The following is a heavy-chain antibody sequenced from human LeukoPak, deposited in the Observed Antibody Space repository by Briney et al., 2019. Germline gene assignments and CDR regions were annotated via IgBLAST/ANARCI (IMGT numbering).Heavy chain of an antibody. Sequence: GGSLRLSCVSSGFTFRSYWMSWVRQAPGKGLEWVANIKKDGSEKYYVDSVKGRFTISRDNAKSSLYLQMNSLRDEDTAVYYCARDPYSGSYGDYYYYYMDVWGKGTTVTISS. CDR2: IKKDGSEK. CDR3: ARDPYSGSYGDYYYYYMDV. J-gene: IGHJ6*03. D-gene: IGHD1-26*01. CDR1: GFTFRSYW. V-gene: IGHV3-7*01.